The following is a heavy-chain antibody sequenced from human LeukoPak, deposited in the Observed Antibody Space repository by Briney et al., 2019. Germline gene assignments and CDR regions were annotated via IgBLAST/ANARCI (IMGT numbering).Heavy chain of an antibody. CDR1: GYTFTSYY. CDR2: INPSGGSI. V-gene: IGHV1-46*01. CDR3: ARDTRAAAGTIGYYYYYMDV. D-gene: IGHD6-13*01. J-gene: IGHJ6*03. Sequence: ASVKVSCKASGYTFTSYYMHWVRQAPGQGLEWMGIINPSGGSISYAQKFQGRVTMTRDMSTSTVYMELSSLRSEDTAVYYCARDTRAAAGTIGYYYYYMDVWGKGTTVTVSS.